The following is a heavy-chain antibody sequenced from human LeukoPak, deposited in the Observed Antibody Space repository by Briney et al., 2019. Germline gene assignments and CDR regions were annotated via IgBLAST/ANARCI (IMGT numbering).Heavy chain of an antibody. CDR3: AKSGYCSSTSCYGNWGMDV. J-gene: IGHJ6*02. D-gene: IGHD2-2*01. Sequence: GGSLRLSCAASGFTFSSYAMSWVRQAPGKGLEWVSAVSGSGGSTYYADSVKGRFTISRDNSKNTLYLQMNSLRAEDTAVYYCAKSGYCSSTSCYGNWGMDVWGQGTTVTVSS. V-gene: IGHV3-23*01. CDR1: GFTFSSYA. CDR2: VSGSGGST.